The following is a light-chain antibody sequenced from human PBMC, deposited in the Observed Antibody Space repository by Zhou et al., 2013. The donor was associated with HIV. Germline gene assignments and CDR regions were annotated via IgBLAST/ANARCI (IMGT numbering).Light chain of an antibody. Sequence: DLQMTQSPSTLSASIGDRVTITCRASQNIDTWLAWYQQKPGKAPKLLIYTTSNLEDGVPSRFSGSGSGTEFTLTISSLQPDDFATYYCQQYNSWYTFGQGTKLEIK. CDR1: QNIDTW. CDR3: QQYNSWYT. V-gene: IGKV1-5*03. J-gene: IGKJ2*01. CDR2: TTS.